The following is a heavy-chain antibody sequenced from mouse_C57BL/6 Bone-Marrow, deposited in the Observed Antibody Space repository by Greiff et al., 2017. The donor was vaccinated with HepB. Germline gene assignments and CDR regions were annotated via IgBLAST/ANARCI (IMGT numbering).Heavy chain of an antibody. Sequence: VQLQQSGAELARSGSSAKLSCKASGYTFTSYGISGVKQRTGQGREWIGESYPRSGNTYYIEKFMGKATLTADKSSSTAYIVLRSLTSEDSAVYFCAWIDYDRFAYWGQGTLDAMSA. J-gene: IGHJ3*01. CDR3: AWIDYDRFAY. V-gene: IGHV1-81*01. D-gene: IGHD1-1*01. CDR2: SYPRSGNT. CDR1: GYTFTSYG.